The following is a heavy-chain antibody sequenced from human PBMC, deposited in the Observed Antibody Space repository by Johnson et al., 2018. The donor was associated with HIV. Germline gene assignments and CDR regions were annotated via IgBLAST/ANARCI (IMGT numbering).Heavy chain of an antibody. J-gene: IGHJ3*02. CDR3: TTDRTIIVGANRDDAFDI. Sequence: VQLVESGGGVVQPGGSLRLSCATSGFTFDDYAMHWVRQAPGKGLEWVSAISGSGGSTYYADSVKGRFTISRDNSKNSLYLQMNSLKTEDTAVYYCTTDRTIIVGANRDDAFDIWGQGTMVTVSS. V-gene: IGHV3-23*04. D-gene: IGHD1-26*01. CDR2: ISGSGGST. CDR1: GFTFDDYA.